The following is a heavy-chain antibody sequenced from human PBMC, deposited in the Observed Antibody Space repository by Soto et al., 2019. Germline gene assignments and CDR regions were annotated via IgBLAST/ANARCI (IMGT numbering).Heavy chain of an antibody. CDR3: ARYYYDSSGYPLDY. Sequence: EVQLVESGGGLVKPGGSLRLSCADSGFTFSSYSMNWVRQAPGKGLEWVSSISSSSSYIYYADSVKGRFTISRDNAKNSLYLQMNSLRAEDTAAYYCARYYYDSSGYPLDYWGQGTLVTVSS. V-gene: IGHV3-21*01. D-gene: IGHD3-22*01. CDR1: GFTFSSYS. CDR2: ISSSSSYI. J-gene: IGHJ4*02.